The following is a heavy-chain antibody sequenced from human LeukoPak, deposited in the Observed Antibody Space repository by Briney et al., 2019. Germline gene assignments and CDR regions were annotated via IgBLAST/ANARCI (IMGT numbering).Heavy chain of an antibody. J-gene: IGHJ6*03. Sequence: PGGSLRLSCAASGFTFSSYAMSWVRQAPGKGLEWVSAISGSGGSTYYADSVKGRFTISRDNSKNTLYLQMNSLRAEDTAVYYCAKRLGYCSSTSCYDLRPDNYYYYYYMDVWGKGTTVTVSS. CDR2: ISGSGGST. D-gene: IGHD2-2*01. CDR1: GFTFSSYA. V-gene: IGHV3-23*01. CDR3: AKRLGYCSSTSCYDLRPDNYYYYYYMDV.